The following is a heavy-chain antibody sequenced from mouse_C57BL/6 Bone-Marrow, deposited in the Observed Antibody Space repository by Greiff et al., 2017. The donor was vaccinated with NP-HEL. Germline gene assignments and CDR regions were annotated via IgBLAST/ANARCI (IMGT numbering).Heavy chain of an antibody. Sequence: QVQLQQPGAELVKPGASVKLSCKASGYTFTSYWMQWVKQRPGQGLEWIGEIDPSDSYTNYNQKFKGKATLTVDTSSRTAYMQLSSLTSEDSAVYYCASYYYGFAYWGQGTLVTVSA. CDR2: IDPSDSYT. J-gene: IGHJ3*01. CDR3: ASYYYGFAY. D-gene: IGHD1-1*01. V-gene: IGHV1-50*01. CDR1: GYTFTSYW.